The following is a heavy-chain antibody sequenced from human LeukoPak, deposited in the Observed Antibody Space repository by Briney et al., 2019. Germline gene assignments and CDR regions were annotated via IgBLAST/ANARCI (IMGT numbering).Heavy chain of an antibody. CDR2: IKQDGSEK. CDR3: ARDFSSYYDSSGYYGDACFDY. J-gene: IGHJ4*02. V-gene: IGHV3-7*01. Sequence: GGSLKLSCAASGFTFSSYWMSWVRQAPGKGLEWVANIKQDGSEKYYVDSVKGRFTISKDNAKNSLYLQMNSLRAEDTAVYYCARDFSSYYDSSGYYGDACFDYWGQGTLVTVSS. D-gene: IGHD3-22*01. CDR1: GFTFSSYW.